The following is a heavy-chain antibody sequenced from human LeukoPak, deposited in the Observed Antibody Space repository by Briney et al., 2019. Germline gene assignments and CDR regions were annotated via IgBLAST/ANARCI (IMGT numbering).Heavy chain of an antibody. J-gene: IGHJ6*02. CDR3: AKDRRYYYGMDV. CDR1: GFTVSSNY. Sequence: PGGSLRLSCAASGFTVSSNYMSWVRQAPGKGLEWVAVISYDGSNKYYADSVKGRFTISRDNSKNTLYLQMNSLRAEDTAVYYCAKDRRYYYGMDVWGQGTTVTVSS. CDR2: ISYDGSNK. V-gene: IGHV3-30*18.